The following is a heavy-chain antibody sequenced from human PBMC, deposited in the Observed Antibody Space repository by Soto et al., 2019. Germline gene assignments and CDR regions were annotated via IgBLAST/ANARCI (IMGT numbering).Heavy chain of an antibody. J-gene: IGHJ6*02. CDR3: AREGYCSGGSCYWRFGIDV. D-gene: IGHD2-15*01. CDR2: ISAYNGNT. Sequence: ASVKVSCKASGYTYTSYGISWVQQAPGQGLEWMGWISAYNGNTNYAQKLQGRVTMTTDTSTSTAYMELRSLRSDDTAVYYCAREGYCSGGSCYWRFGIDVWGQGTTVTVS. V-gene: IGHV1-18*01. CDR1: GYTYTSYG.